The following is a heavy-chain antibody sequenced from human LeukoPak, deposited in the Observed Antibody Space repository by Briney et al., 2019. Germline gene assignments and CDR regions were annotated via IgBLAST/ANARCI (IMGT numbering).Heavy chain of an antibody. J-gene: IGHJ4*02. V-gene: IGHV4-38-2*02. Sequence: SETLSLTCTVSGYSISSGYYWGWIRQPPGKGLEWIGSIYHSGSTYYNPSLKSRVTISVDNSKNQFSLTLTSVTAADTAVYYCAREVGGDFDALDYWGQGTLVTVSS. D-gene: IGHD4-17*01. CDR2: IYHSGST. CDR1: GYSISSGYY. CDR3: AREVGGDFDALDY.